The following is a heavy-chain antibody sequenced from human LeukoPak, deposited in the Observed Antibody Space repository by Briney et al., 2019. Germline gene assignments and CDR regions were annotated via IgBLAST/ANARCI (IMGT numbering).Heavy chain of an antibody. CDR1: GYTFTSYY. CDR3: ARDSSSWYYFDY. Sequence: EASVKVSCKASGYTFTSYYMHWVRQAPGQGLEWMGIINPSGGSTSYAQKFQGRVTMTRDTSTGTVYMELSSLRSEDTAVFYCARDSSSWYYFDYWGQGTLVTVSS. J-gene: IGHJ4*02. D-gene: IGHD6-13*01. V-gene: IGHV1-46*01. CDR2: INPSGGST.